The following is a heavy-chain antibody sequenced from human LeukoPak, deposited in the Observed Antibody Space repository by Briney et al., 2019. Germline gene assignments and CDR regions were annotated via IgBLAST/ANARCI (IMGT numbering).Heavy chain of an antibody. V-gene: IGHV3-7*01. J-gene: IGHJ1*01. CDR1: GFTFSGYW. CDR3: ARESTAGYNSSWYGFRN. CDR2: INQDGSEK. Sequence: GGSLRLSCAASGFTFSGYWMSWVRQAPGKRLEWVANINQDGSEKYYVDSVKGRFTISRDNAKNSLFLQMGSLRVEDTAVYYCARESTAGYNSSWYGFRNWGQGTLVSVSS. D-gene: IGHD6-13*01.